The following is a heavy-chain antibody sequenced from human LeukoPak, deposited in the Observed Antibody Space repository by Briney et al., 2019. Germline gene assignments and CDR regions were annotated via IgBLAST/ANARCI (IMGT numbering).Heavy chain of an antibody. CDR2: IIPIFGTA. Sequence: SVKVSCKASGGTFSSYAISCVRQAPGQGLEWMGGIIPIFGTANYAQKFQGRVTITADESTSTAYMELSSLRSEDTAVYYCARAHSGYDSDWFDPWGQGTLVTVSS. D-gene: IGHD5-12*01. J-gene: IGHJ5*02. CDR1: GGTFSSYA. CDR3: ARAHSGYDSDWFDP. V-gene: IGHV1-69*01.